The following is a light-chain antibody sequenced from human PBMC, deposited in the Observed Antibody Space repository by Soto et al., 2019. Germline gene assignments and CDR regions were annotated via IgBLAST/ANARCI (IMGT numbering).Light chain of an antibody. CDR2: AAS. CDR3: KQSSASTLT. V-gene: IGKV1-9*01. J-gene: IGKJ4*01. CDR1: QGIRSC. Sequence: DIRLTPSPSFLSGSVGDRLTITWGASQGIRSCLAWFQQKPGRAPKLLIYAASTLQSGVPSRLSGSGYGTELTITISSLQNEDFATYFCKQSSASTLTFGGGTKVDI.